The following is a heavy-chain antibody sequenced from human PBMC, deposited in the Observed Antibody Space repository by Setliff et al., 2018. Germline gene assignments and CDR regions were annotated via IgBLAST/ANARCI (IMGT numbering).Heavy chain of an antibody. J-gene: IGHJ4*02. D-gene: IGHD3-10*01. CDR3: RVWIGDLSRDF. CDR1: GFTFSSFA. Sequence: GGSLRLSCAASGFTFSSFAMSWVRQAPGKRLEWVSIINVGGTNTYYRDSVKGRFIISRDNSKNTFDLQMNSLRAEDTAVYYCRVWIGDLSRDFWGRGTLVTVSS. CDR2: INVGGTNT. V-gene: IGHV3-23*01.